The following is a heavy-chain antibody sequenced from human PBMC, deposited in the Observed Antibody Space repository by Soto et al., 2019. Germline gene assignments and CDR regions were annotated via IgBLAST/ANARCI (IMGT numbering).Heavy chain of an antibody. Sequence: SETLSLTCTVSGGSISSGGYYWSWIRQHPGKGLEWIGYIYYSGSTYYNPSLKSRVTISVDTSKNQFSLKLSSVTAADTAVYYCARLRFLEWLPSRYYFDYWGQGTLVTVSS. CDR2: IYYSGST. CDR3: ARLRFLEWLPSRYYFDY. V-gene: IGHV4-31*03. CDR1: GGSISSGGYY. D-gene: IGHD3-3*01. J-gene: IGHJ4*02.